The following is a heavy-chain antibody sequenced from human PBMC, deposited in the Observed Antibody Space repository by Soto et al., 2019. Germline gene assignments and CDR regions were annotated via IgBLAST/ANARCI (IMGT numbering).Heavy chain of an antibody. V-gene: IGHV4-4*02. CDR3: ARLGLGYSYHIY. J-gene: IGHJ4*02. CDR1: GDSIINSLW. D-gene: IGHD5-18*01. Sequence: PSETLSLTCAVSGDSIINSLWWSWVRQPPGKGLEWIGDMHQIGNPIYNPSLNSRVTISLDKSKNQFSLKLTSVTAADTAFYYCARLGLGYSYHIYWGRGTLVTVSS. CDR2: MHQIGNP.